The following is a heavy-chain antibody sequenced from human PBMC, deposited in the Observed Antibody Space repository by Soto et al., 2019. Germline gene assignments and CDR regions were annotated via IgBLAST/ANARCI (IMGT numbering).Heavy chain of an antibody. J-gene: IGHJ4*02. CDR1: GFTFSSYA. CDR2: ISGSGGST. CDR3: AKSSVDDIVVVVAATRFDY. D-gene: IGHD2-15*01. V-gene: IGHV3-23*01. Sequence: GGSLRLSCAASGFTFSSYAMSWVRQAPGKGLEWVSAISGSGGSTYYADSVKGRFTISRDNSKNTLYLQMNSLRAEDTAVYYCAKSSVDDIVVVVAATRFDYWGQGTLVTVSS.